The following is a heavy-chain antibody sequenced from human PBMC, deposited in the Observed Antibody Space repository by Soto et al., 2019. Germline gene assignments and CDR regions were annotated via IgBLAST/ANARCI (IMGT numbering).Heavy chain of an antibody. CDR1: GFTFSSYS. CDR2: ISSSSSYI. D-gene: IGHD3-22*01. J-gene: IGHJ3*02. CDR3: AREARVYDGSRRGDAFDI. V-gene: IGHV3-21*01. Sequence: GGSLRLSCAASGFTFSSYSMNWVRQAPGKGLEWVSSISSSSSYIYYADSVKGRFTISRDNAKNSLYLQMNSLRAEDTAVYYCAREARVYDGSRRGDAFDIWGQGTMVTVSS.